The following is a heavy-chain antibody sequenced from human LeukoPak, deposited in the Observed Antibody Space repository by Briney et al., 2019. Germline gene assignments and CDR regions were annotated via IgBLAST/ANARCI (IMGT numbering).Heavy chain of an antibody. CDR1: GGTFSSYA. V-gene: IGHV1-69*05. CDR3: ARDKDSYSSSWYYFDY. J-gene: IGHJ4*02. D-gene: IGHD6-13*01. Sequence: ASVKVSCKASGGTFSSYAISWVRQAPGQGLEWMGGIIPIFGTANYAQKFQGRVTITTDESTSTAYMELSSLRFEDTAVYYCARDKDSYSSSWYYFDYWGQGTLVTVSS. CDR2: IIPIFGTA.